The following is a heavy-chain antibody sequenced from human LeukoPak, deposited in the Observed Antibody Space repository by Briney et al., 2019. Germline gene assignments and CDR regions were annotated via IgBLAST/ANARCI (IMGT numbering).Heavy chain of an antibody. V-gene: IGHV3-48*01. D-gene: IGHD4-23*01. CDR1: GFTFSSYS. CDR2: ISSSSSTI. Sequence: PGGSLRLSCAASGFTFSSYSMNWVRQAPGKGLEWVSYISSSSSTIYYADSVKGRFTISRDNAKNSLYLQMNSLRAEDTAVYYCARPRWGHSNYVVYWGQGTLVTVSS. CDR3: ARPRWGHSNYVVY. J-gene: IGHJ4*02.